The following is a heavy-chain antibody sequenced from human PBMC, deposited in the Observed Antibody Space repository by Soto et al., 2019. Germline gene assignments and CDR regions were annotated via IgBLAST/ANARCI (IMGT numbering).Heavy chain of an antibody. Sequence: GASVKVSCKASGYTFTGYYMHWVRQAPGQGLEWMGWINPNSGGTNYAQKFQGRVTMTRDTSISTAYMELSRLRSDDTAVYYCARLRGYSYGRFFDYWGQGTLVTVSS. CDR3: ARLRGYSYGRFFDY. J-gene: IGHJ4*02. CDR2: INPNSGGT. D-gene: IGHD5-18*01. V-gene: IGHV1-2*02. CDR1: GYTFTGYY.